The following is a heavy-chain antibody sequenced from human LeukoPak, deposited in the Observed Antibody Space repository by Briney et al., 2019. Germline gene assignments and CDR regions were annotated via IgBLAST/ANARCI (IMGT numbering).Heavy chain of an antibody. V-gene: IGHV3-74*01. CDR2: IDSSGSDT. Sequence: PGGSLRLSCAASGFTFSSYWMSWVRQGPGKGLVWVSRIDSSGSDTLYADSVRGRFTVSRDNAKNTLFLQMNSLRAEDTAVYYCAGDTTVADPGGALDHWGQGTLVTVSS. CDR3: AGDTTVADPGGALDH. J-gene: IGHJ4*02. D-gene: IGHD4-23*01. CDR1: GFTFSSYW.